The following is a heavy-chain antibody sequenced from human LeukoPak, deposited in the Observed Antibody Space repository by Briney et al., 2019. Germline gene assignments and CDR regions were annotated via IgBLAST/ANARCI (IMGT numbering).Heavy chain of an antibody. J-gene: IGHJ4*02. CDR1: GFTFSSYA. CDR3: AKWGPAEYCSSTSCYTRGFDY. Sequence: GGSLRLSCAAFGFTFSSYAMSWVRQAPGKGLEWVSAISGSGGSTYYADSVKGRFTISRDNSKNTLYLQMNSLRAEDTAVYYCAKWGPAEYCSSTSCYTRGFDYWGQGTLVTVSS. D-gene: IGHD2-2*02. CDR2: ISGSGGST. V-gene: IGHV3-23*01.